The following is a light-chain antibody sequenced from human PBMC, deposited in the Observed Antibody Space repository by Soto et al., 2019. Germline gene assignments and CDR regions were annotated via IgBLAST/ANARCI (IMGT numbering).Light chain of an antibody. J-gene: IGKJ2*01. Sequence: DIQMTQSPSSLSASPGDTVSFTCRASRGIATSVSWYQQKPGAAPKLLIYGASTLQSGVPSRFSGSGSVTDFTLTISGLQPEDFATYFCQQTFSPPPYTFGQGTRLQIK. CDR2: GAS. V-gene: IGKV1-39*01. CDR3: QQTFSPPPYT. CDR1: RGIATS.